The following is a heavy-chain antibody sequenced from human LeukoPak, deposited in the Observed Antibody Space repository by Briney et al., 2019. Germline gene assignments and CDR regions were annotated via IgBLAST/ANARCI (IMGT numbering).Heavy chain of an antibody. Sequence: GGSLRLSWAASGYTFSSYWMSWVRQAPGKGLVWVSRINGDESRTFFADSVRGRFTISRDNAKNTVYLEMNSLTDEDTAVYFCARGAWTAYYFDYWGQGTVVTVSS. V-gene: IGHV3-74*01. CDR1: GYTFSSYW. CDR3: ARGAWTAYYFDY. CDR2: INGDESRT. J-gene: IGHJ4*02. D-gene: IGHD3/OR15-3a*01.